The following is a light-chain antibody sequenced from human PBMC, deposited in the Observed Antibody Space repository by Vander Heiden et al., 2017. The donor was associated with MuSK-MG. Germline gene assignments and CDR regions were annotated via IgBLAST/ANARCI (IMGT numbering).Light chain of an antibody. CDR3: QQCYSTLG. V-gene: IGKV1-39*01. CDR2: AAS. CDR1: QSISSY. J-gene: IGKJ5*01. Sequence: DIQMTQSPSSLSASVGDRVTITCRASQSISSYLNWYQQKPGKAPKLLIYAASSLQSGVPSRFSGSGSGTDFTLTISSLQPEDFATYYFQQCYSTLGFGQGTRLEIK.